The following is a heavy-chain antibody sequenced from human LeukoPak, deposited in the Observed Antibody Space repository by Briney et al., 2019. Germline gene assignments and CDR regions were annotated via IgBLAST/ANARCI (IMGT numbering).Heavy chain of an antibody. D-gene: IGHD3-22*01. CDR1: GGSINTNNYY. CDR3: ARRGYDSSGYYYGGAFDI. Sequence: SETLSLTCTVSGGSINTNNYYWGWIRQPPGKGLEWIGYIYYSGSTNYNPSLKSRVTISVDTSKNQFSLKLSSVTAADTAVYYCARRGYDSSGYYYGGAFDIWGQGTMVTVSS. CDR2: IYYSGST. V-gene: IGHV4-61*05. J-gene: IGHJ3*02.